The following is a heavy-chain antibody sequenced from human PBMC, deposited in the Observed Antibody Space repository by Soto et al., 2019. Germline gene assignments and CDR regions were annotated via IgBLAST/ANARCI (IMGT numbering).Heavy chain of an antibody. CDR1: GYTFTSYA. J-gene: IGHJ4*02. Sequence: ASVKVSCKASGYTFTSYAMHWVRQAPGQRLEWMGWINAGNGNTKYSQKFQGRVTITRDTSASTAYMELSSLRSEDTAVYYCARRFTGFGYDYVWGSYRASEYFDYWGQGTLVTVSS. V-gene: IGHV1-3*01. CDR3: ARRFTGFGYDYVWGSYRASEYFDY. CDR2: INAGNGNT. D-gene: IGHD3-16*02.